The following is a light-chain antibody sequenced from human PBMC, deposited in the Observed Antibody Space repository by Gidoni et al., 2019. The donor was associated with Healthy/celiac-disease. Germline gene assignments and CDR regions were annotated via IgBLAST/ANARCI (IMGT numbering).Light chain of an antibody. CDR3: QSYDSSMSENV. CDR2: GNS. J-gene: IGLJ1*01. CDR1: SSNSWAGYD. Sequence: QSVLTQPPSVARAPGQRVTISCTGSSSNSWAGYDVHWYQQLPGTAPKLLIYGNSNRPSGVPDRFSGSKSGTSASLAITGLQAEDEADYYCQSYDSSMSENVFGTGTKVTVL. V-gene: IGLV1-40*01.